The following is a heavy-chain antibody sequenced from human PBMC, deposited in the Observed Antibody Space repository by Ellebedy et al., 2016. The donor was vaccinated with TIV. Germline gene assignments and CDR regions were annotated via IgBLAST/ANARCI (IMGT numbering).Heavy chain of an antibody. Sequence: SQTLSLTCGVSGGSISRSHWWSWVRQPPGKGLEWIGEIFHTGSTNYNPSLKSRVTISVDKSKNQLSLKLNSVTVGDTAVYYCAREHTTVAANHAEYLQFWGQGTLVTVSS. J-gene: IGHJ1*01. D-gene: IGHD6-19*01. V-gene: IGHV4-4*02. CDR3: AREHTTVAANHAEYLQF. CDR1: GGSISRSHW. CDR2: IFHTGST.